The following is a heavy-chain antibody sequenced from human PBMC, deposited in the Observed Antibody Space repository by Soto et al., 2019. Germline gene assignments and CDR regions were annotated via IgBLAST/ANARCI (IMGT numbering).Heavy chain of an antibody. V-gene: IGHV3-30-3*01. D-gene: IGHD3-22*01. Sequence: QVQLVESGGGVVQPGRSLRLSCAASGFTFSSYAMHWVRQAPGKGLEWVAVISYDGSNKYYADSVKGRFTISRDNSKNTLYLQMNSLRAEDTAVYYCARDEYYDSSGPSRHFDYWGQGTLVTVSS. CDR1: GFTFSSYA. CDR3: ARDEYYDSSGPSRHFDY. J-gene: IGHJ4*02. CDR2: ISYDGSNK.